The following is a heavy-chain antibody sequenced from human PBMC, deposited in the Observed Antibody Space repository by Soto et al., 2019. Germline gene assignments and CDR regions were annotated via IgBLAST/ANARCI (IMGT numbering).Heavy chain of an antibody. CDR1: GYTFSTYG. CDR2: INPFKGDT. J-gene: IGHJ3*01. Sequence: QVQLVQSGAEMKKPGASVKVSCKASGYTFSTYGITWVRQAPGQGLDWMGWINPFKGDTNSAARFQDRFTMTTETSTKTAYMVLRSLRSDDTAVYYCARVKVPAAILGAFDLWGQGTLVTVSS. CDR3: ARVKVPAAILGAFDL. D-gene: IGHD2-2*02. V-gene: IGHV1-18*01.